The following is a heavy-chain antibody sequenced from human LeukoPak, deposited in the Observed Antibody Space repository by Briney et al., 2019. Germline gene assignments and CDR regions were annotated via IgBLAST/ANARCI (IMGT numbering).Heavy chain of an antibody. CDR3: ERGTTTFQY. Sequence: PGGSLRLSCEASGFTFSNYWRSWVRQAAGKGLEWVANIKQDGREKYYVDSVKGRSTISRDNTKNSLSLQMHSLRAEDTAVYYCERGTTTFQYWGQGTLVTVSS. D-gene: IGHD3-16*01. CDR2: IKQDGREK. CDR1: GFTFSNYW. J-gene: IGHJ4*02. V-gene: IGHV3-7*01.